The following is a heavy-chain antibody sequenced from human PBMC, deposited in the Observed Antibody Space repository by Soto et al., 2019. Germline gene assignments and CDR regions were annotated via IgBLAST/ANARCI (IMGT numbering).Heavy chain of an antibody. Sequence: GGSLRLSCAASGFTFSSYAMSWVRQAPGKGLEWVSVISGSDDSTYYADSVKGRFTISRDNSKNTLYLQMNSLRAEDTAVYYCAKRSSSSTFDYWGQGTLVTSPQ. CDR3: AKRSSSSTFDY. CDR1: GFTFSSYA. CDR2: ISGSDDST. D-gene: IGHD6-6*01. J-gene: IGHJ4*02. V-gene: IGHV3-23*01.